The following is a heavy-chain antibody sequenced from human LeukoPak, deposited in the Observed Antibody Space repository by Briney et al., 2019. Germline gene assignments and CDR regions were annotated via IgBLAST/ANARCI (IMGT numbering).Heavy chain of an antibody. D-gene: IGHD3-22*01. CDR3: ARTTPLYYYDSRGDAFDI. Sequence: SETLSLTCTVSGGSISSYYWSWIRQPPGKGLEWIGYIYYSGSTNYNPSLKSRVTISVDTSKNQFSLKLSSVTAADTAVYYCARTTPLYYYDSRGDAFDIWGQGTMVTVSS. J-gene: IGHJ3*02. CDR2: IYYSGST. V-gene: IGHV4-59*01. CDR1: GGSISSYY.